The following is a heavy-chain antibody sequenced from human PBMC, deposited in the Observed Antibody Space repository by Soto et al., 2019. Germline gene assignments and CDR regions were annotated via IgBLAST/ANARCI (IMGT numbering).Heavy chain of an antibody. CDR3: ARESPSSQWLPTRYFDY. CDR2: IYYSGST. V-gene: IGHV4-61*01. CDR1: GGSVSSGSYY. Sequence: ETLSLTCTVSGGSVSSGSYYWSWIRQPPGKGLEWIGYIYYSGSTNYNPSLKSRVTISVDTSKNQFSLKLSSVTAADTAVYYCARESPSSQWLPTRYFDYWGQGTLVTVSS. J-gene: IGHJ4*02. D-gene: IGHD6-19*01.